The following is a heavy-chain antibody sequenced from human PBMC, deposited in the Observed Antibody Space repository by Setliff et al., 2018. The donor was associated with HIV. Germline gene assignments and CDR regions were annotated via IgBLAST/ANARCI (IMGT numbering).Heavy chain of an antibody. CDR1: GFTFSTSA. CDR2: ISYAGSNE. CDR3: MRGPRLGPVDV. D-gene: IGHD3-16*01. V-gene: IGHV3-30*04. Sequence: LRLSCAASGFTFSTSAMHWVRQAPGKGLEWVAVISYAGSNEYYGDSVKGRFTISRDNSKNTLFLQMNSLRVEDTAVYYCMRGPRLGPVDVWGKGATVTVSS. J-gene: IGHJ6*04.